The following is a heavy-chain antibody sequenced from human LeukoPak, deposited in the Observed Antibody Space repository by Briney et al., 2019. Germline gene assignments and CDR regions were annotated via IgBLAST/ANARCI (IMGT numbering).Heavy chain of an antibody. CDR1: GFTFRSYG. Sequence: PGGSLRLSCAAAGFTFRSYGMLWVRQAPGQGLEWVAVIWYDGSNKYYADSVKGRVTISRDNSKNTVYLQMNSLRAEDTAVYYCARKPLSYSDYEVDYWGQGTLVTVFS. CDR3: ARKPLSYSDYEVDY. V-gene: IGHV3-33*01. D-gene: IGHD6-25*01. J-gene: IGHJ4*02. CDR2: IWYDGSNK.